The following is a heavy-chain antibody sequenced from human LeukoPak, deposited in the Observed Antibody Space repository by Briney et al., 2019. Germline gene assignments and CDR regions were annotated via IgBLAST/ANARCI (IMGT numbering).Heavy chain of an antibody. J-gene: IGHJ6*02. CDR1: GFIFSSYS. Sequence: GSLRLSCAASGFIFSSYSMSWVRQAPGKGLEWVSVITGSGGNTYYADSVKGRFTISKDNSKNTVYLQMSSLRVDDTAVYYCAKAASSSWPSYYYGMDVWGQGTTVTVSS. V-gene: IGHV3-23*01. CDR3: AKAASSSWPSYYYGMDV. CDR2: ITGSGGNT. D-gene: IGHD6-13*01.